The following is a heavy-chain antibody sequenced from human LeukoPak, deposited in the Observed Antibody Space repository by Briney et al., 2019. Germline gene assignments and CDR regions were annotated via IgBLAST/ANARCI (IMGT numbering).Heavy chain of an antibody. Sequence: GRSLRLSCAASGFTFSSYAMHWVRQAPGKGLEWVAVISYDGSNKYYADSVKGRFTISRDNSKNTLYLQMNSLRAEDTAVYYCARDGAHGGGSGSYEFDYWGQGTLVTVSS. CDR3: ARDGAHGGGSGSYEFDY. V-gene: IGHV3-30-3*01. CDR2: ISYDGSNK. J-gene: IGHJ4*02. CDR1: GFTFSSYA. D-gene: IGHD3-10*01.